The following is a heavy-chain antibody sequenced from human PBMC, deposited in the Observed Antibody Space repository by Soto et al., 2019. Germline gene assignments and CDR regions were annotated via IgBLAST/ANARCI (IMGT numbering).Heavy chain of an antibody. J-gene: IGHJ3*02. CDR2: INPKSGGT. D-gene: IGHD3-22*01. Sequence: ASVKVSCKASGYTFTGYYMHWVRQAPGQGLEWMGWINPKSGGTNYAQKFQGWVTMTRDTTIRTAYMELSRLRSDDTTVYYCARTSGYYDSSGYHDAFDIWGQGTMVTVSS. V-gene: IGHV1-2*04. CDR3: ARTSGYYDSSGYHDAFDI. CDR1: GYTFTGYY.